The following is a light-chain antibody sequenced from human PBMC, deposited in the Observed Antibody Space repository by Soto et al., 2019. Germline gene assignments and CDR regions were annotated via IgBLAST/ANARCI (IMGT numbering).Light chain of an antibody. J-gene: IGKJ3*01. CDR3: QQFGSSPGFT. CDR2: GAS. CDR1: QSIKSRY. Sequence: EIVLTQSPGTLSLSPGERATLSCRASQSIKSRYLAWYQQKPGQAPRLLIYGASSRATGIPDRFSGSGSGTDFTLTISILEPEDFAVYYFQQFGSSPGFTFGPGTKVDIK. V-gene: IGKV3-20*01.